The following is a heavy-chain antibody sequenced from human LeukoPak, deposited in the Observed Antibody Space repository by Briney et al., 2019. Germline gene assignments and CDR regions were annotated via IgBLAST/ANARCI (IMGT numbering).Heavy chain of an antibody. CDR2: ISGTGGNT. V-gene: IGHV3-23*01. Sequence: PGGSLRLSCAASGITFSSYGMSWVRQAPRKGLEWVSAISGTGGNTYYADSVKGRFTISRDNSKNTLYLQMNSLRAEDTAVYYCARDRRGLVGATREFDYWGQGTLVTVSS. CDR3: ARDRRGLVGATREFDY. CDR1: GITFSSYG. D-gene: IGHD1-26*01. J-gene: IGHJ4*02.